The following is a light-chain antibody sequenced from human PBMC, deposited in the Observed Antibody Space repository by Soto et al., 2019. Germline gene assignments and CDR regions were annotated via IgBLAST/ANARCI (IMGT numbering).Light chain of an antibody. J-gene: IGLJ2*01. Sequence: SYELTQPPSASVSPGQTASITCSGDKLGDKYTCWYQQKPGQSPVLVIYQDAKRPSGIPERFSGSNSGNTATLTISGTQAMDEADYYCQAWDSSRRVVFGGGTKVTVL. V-gene: IGLV3-1*01. CDR2: QDA. CDR3: QAWDSSRRVV. CDR1: KLGDKY.